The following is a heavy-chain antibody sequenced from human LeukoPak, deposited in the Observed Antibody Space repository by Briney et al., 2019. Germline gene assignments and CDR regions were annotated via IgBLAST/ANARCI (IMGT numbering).Heavy chain of an antibody. Sequence: PSETLSLTCTVSGGSISSGGYSWSWIRQHPGKGLEWIGYIYYSGSTYYNPSLKSRVTISVDTSKNQFSLKLSSVTAADTAVYYCARETVSKSNNWFDPWGQGTLVTVSS. J-gene: IGHJ5*02. CDR3: ARETVSKSNNWFDP. CDR2: IYYSGST. V-gene: IGHV4-31*03. CDR1: GGSISSGGYS.